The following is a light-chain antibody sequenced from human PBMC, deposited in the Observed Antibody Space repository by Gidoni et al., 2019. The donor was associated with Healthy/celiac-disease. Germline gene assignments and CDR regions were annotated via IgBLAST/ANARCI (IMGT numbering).Light chain of an antibody. CDR2: AAS. CDR1: QSIITY. CDR3: QQTYSTPLT. Sequence: DIQMTQSPSSLSASVGDGVTITCRTSQSIITYLNWYQQKPGKAPKLLLYAASSLQGGVPSRFSGSGSGTDFTLTISSLQPEDFATYYCQQTYSTPLTFGGGTKVEI. J-gene: IGKJ4*01. V-gene: IGKV1-39*01.